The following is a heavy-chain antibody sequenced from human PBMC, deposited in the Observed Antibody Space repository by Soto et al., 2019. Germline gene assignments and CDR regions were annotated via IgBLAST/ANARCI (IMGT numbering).Heavy chain of an antibody. CDR2: IIPIFDTI. V-gene: IGHV1-69*01. CDR1: GATFSSFA. J-gene: IGHJ4*02. CDR3: ASPLKWSGYYIAFDY. Sequence: QVQLLQSGAEVKKPGSSVKVSCKASGATFSSFAFSWVRQAPGQGLEWMGVIIPIFDTISYAQKCQGRVTITADESTRTAYMELNSLTSDDTAVYYCASPLKWSGYYIAFDYCGQGTLVIVSS. D-gene: IGHD3-3*01.